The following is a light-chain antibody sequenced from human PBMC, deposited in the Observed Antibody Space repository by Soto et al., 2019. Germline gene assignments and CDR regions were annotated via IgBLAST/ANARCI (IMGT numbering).Light chain of an antibody. CDR2: GAS. J-gene: IGKJ1*01. Sequence: EIVLTQSPATLSLSPGERATLSCRASQSVSSNLAWYQQKPGQAPRLLIYGASTRATGIPARFSGSGSGTEFTLTISSLQSEDFAVYYCQQYNNWPRGFGQGTKVDIK. CDR3: QQYNNWPRG. V-gene: IGKV3-15*01. CDR1: QSVSSN.